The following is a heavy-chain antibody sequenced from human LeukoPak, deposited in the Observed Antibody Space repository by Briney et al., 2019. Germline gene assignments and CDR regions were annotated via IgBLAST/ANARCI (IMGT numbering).Heavy chain of an antibody. CDR2: ISWSCGST. D-gene: IGHD6-6*01. V-gene: IGHV3-23*01. CDR1: GFTFSTNA. Sequence: GGSLRLSCAASGFTFSTNAMIWVRQAPGKALECVSVISWSCGSTYYADSVKGRLTISRDNYKNPLYVQMNSLRAEDPAVSYRAKEGRPPNLSYMDVWGKGATVTVSS. J-gene: IGHJ6*03. CDR3: AKEGRPPNLSYMDV.